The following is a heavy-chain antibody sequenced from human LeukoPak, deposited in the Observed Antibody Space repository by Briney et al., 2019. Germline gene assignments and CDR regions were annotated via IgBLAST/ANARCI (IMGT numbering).Heavy chain of an antibody. CDR3: ARQKLVPSAFDI. J-gene: IGHJ3*02. CDR1: GYSFTYYW. Sequence: GESLKISCRGSGYSFTYYWLGWVRQMPGKGLEWMGIIYPGDSDTRYSPSFQGQVTISADKSISTAYLQWSSLKASDTAMYYCARQKLVPSAFDIWGQGTMVTVSS. CDR2: IYPGDSDT. V-gene: IGHV5-51*01. D-gene: IGHD6-13*01.